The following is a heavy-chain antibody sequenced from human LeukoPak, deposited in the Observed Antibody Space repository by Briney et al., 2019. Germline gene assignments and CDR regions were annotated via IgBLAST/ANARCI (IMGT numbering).Heavy chain of an antibody. D-gene: IGHD2-15*01. Sequence: SVKVSCKASGGTFSSYAISWVRQAPGQGLEWMGRIIPIFGTANYAQKFQGRVTITADKSTSTAHMELSSLRSEDTAVYYCARSVEENWFDPWGQGTLVTVSS. V-gene: IGHV1-69*06. CDR1: GGTFSSYA. CDR3: ARSVEENWFDP. J-gene: IGHJ5*02. CDR2: IIPIFGTA.